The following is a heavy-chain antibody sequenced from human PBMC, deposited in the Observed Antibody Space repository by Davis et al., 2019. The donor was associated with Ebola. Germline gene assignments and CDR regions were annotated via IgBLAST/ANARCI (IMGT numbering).Heavy chain of an antibody. CDR3: ARRHDGGDYFDWFDP. J-gene: IGHJ5*02. D-gene: IGHD2-21*01. CDR2: MDNTGGP. Sequence: SETLSLTCIVSCVSISSSDWSWIRQPPGKGPQWIGFMDNTGGPNYNPSLRSRVSMSVDTSKNQISLKLTSVTAADTAVYYCARRHDGGDYFDWFDPWGPGTLVTVSS. V-gene: IGHV4-59*08. CDR1: CVSISSSD.